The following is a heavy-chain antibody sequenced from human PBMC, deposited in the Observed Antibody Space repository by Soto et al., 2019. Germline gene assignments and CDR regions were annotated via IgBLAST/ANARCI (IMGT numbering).Heavy chain of an antibody. V-gene: IGHV6-1*01. J-gene: IGHJ6*02. D-gene: IGHD6-19*01. CDR1: GDSVSSNSAA. CDR2: TYYRSKWYN. Sequence: SQTLSLTCVISGDSVSSNSAAWNWIRQSPSRGLEWLGRTYYRSKWYNDYAVSVKSRITINPDTSKNQFSLQLNSVTPEDTAVYYCASGYINSSGWYGRNYYYYYGMDVWGQGTTVTVSS. CDR3: ASGYINSSGWYGRNYYYYYGMDV.